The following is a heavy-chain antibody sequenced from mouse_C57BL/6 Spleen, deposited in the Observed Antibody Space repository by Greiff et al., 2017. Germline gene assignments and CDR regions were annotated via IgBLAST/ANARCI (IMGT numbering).Heavy chain of an antibody. D-gene: IGHD2-4*01. CDR2: IHPNSGST. CDR3: ATLYYDYSRSGDY. V-gene: IGHV1-64*01. Sequence: VQLQQSGAELVKPGASVKLSCKASGYTFTSYWMHWVKQRPGQGLEWIGMIHPNSGSTNYNEKFKSKATLTVDKSSSTAYMQLSSLTSEDSAVYYYATLYYDYSRSGDYWGQGTSVTVSS. CDR1: GYTFTSYW. J-gene: IGHJ4*01.